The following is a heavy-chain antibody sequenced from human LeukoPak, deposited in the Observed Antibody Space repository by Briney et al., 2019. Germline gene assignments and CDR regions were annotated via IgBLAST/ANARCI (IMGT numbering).Heavy chain of an antibody. CDR2: IRYDGSNK. D-gene: IGHD1-7*01. CDR3: ARDLAPNWNSRLYNWFDP. Sequence: GGSLRLSCAASGFTFSSYGMHWVRQAPGKGLEWVAFIRYDGSNKYYADSVKGRFTISRDNSKNTLYLQMNSLRAEDTAVYYCARDLAPNWNSRLYNWFDPWGQGTLVTVSS. CDR1: GFTFSSYG. J-gene: IGHJ5*02. V-gene: IGHV3-30*02.